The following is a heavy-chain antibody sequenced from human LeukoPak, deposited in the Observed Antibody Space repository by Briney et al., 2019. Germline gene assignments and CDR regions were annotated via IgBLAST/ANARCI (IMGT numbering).Heavy chain of an antibody. D-gene: IGHD1-26*01. J-gene: IGHJ5*02. CDR1: GFTFSNYA. V-gene: IGHV3-23*01. CDR3: AKGHPRGGLDP. Sequence: PGGSLRLSCAASGFTFSNYAMSWVRQAPGKGLEWVSSISGTGGSTYYADSVKGRFTISRDNSNNTLFLQMNSLRAEDTAVYYCAKGHPRGGLDPWGQGTLVTVSS. CDR2: ISGTGGST.